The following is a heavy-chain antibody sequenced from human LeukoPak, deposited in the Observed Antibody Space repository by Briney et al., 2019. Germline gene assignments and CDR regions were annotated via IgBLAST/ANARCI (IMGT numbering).Heavy chain of an antibody. Sequence: ASVKVSCKASGYTFTSYAMHWVRQAPGQRLEWMGWINAGNGNTKYSHKFQGRVTIAKDTSASTAYMGLSSLRPEDTATYYCARDRGGTGDFDYWGQGTLVTVSS. CDR1: GYTFTSYA. V-gene: IGHV1-3*01. J-gene: IGHJ4*02. D-gene: IGHD1-1*01. CDR2: INAGNGNT. CDR3: ARDRGGTGDFDY.